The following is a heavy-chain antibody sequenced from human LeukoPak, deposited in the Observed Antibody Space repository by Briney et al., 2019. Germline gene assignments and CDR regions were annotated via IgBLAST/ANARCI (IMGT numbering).Heavy chain of an antibody. CDR3: ARARGDGYQWYFDL. CDR1: GFTFSSYW. V-gene: IGHV3-7*01. CDR2: IKQDGSEK. J-gene: IGHJ2*01. D-gene: IGHD5-24*01. Sequence: GGSLRLTCAASGFTFSSYWMNWVRQAPGKGLEWVANIKQDGSEKDYVDFVKGRFTISRDNAKNSLDLQMNSLRAEDTAMYYCARARGDGYQWYFDLWGRGTLVTVSS.